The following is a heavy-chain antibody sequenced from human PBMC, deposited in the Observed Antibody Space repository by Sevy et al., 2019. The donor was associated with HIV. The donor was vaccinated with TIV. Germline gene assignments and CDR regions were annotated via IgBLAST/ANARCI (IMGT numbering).Heavy chain of an antibody. CDR3: AREENRELGTIPLDS. Sequence: GGSLRLSCAASGFTFSHHNMNWVRQAPGKGLEWISYISKSGSTTYFADSLRGRFTISRDNAKNSLFLEMHSLTDEDTAVYYCAREENRELGTIPLDSWGRGIQVTVFS. V-gene: IGHV3-48*02. CDR2: ISKSGSTT. CDR1: GFTFSHHN. J-gene: IGHJ4*02. D-gene: IGHD7-27*01.